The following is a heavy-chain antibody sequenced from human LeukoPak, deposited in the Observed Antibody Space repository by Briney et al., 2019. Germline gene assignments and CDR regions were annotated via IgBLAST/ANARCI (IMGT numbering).Heavy chain of an antibody. J-gene: IGHJ4*02. D-gene: IGHD3-16*02. V-gene: IGHV4-34*01. Sequence: PSETLSLTCAVYGGSFSGYYWSWIRQPPGKGLEWIGEINHSGSTNYNPSLKSQVTISVDTSKNQFSLKLSSVTVADTAVYYCARGPWKFVWGSYRSLFDYWGQGTLVTVSS. CDR2: INHSGST. CDR3: ARGPWKFVWGSYRSLFDY. CDR1: GGSFSGYY.